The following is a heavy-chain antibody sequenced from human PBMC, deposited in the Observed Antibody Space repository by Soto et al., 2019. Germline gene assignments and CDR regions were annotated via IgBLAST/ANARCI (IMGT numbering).Heavy chain of an antibody. D-gene: IGHD3-9*01. CDR1: GFSFSSYG. V-gene: IGHV3-48*02. J-gene: IGHJ4*02. Sequence: EEHLVESGGGLIQPGGSLRLSCAASGFSFSSYGMNWVRQAPGKGLEWVSYISSSSSNTIYYADSVKGRFTISRDNDKNSLYLQMNSLRDEDTAVYYCARDAWFYDILTGYYLGGYLDNWGQGTLVTVSS. CDR2: ISSSSSNTI. CDR3: ARDAWFYDILTGYYLGGYLDN.